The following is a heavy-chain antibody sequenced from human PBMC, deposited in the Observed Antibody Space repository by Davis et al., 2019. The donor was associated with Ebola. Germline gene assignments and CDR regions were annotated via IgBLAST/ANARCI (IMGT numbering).Heavy chain of an antibody. Sequence: SGPTLVKPTQTLTLTCTFSGFSLSTSGMCVSWIRQPPGKALEWLALIDWDDDKYYSTSLKTRLTISKDTSKDQVVLTMTNMGPVDTATYYCARSQDVQGPLDAFDMWGQGTLVIVSS. V-gene: IGHV2-70*13. CDR2: IDWDDDK. D-gene: IGHD2-15*01. CDR3: ARSQDVQGPLDAFDM. CDR1: GFSLSTSGMC. J-gene: IGHJ3*02.